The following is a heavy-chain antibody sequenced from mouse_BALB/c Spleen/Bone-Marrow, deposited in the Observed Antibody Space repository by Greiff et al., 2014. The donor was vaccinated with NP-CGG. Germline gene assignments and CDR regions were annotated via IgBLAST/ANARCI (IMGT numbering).Heavy chain of an antibody. CDR2: IDPANGNT. V-gene: IGHV14-3*02. CDR1: GFNIKDTY. J-gene: IGHJ3*01. CDR3: APYYYGSSQFAY. Sequence: DVKLVESGAEFVKPGASVKLSCTASGFNIKDTYMHWVRQRPEQGLEWIGRIDPANGNTKYDPKFQGKATITADTSSNTAYLQLSSLTSEDTAVYYCAPYYYGSSQFAYWGQGTLVTVSA. D-gene: IGHD1-1*01.